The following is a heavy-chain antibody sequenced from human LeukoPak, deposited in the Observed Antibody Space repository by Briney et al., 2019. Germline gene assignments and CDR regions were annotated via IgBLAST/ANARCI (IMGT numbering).Heavy chain of an antibody. Sequence: GGSLRLSCAASGFTFSRHYMHWVRQAPGKGLVWVSRITTEGSSTIYTDSVKGRFTISRDNAKNTLYLQMSSLRAEDTAVYYWGSSEDGYIDYWGQGTLVTVSS. CDR3: GSSEDGYIDY. CDR2: ITTEGSST. D-gene: IGHD5-24*01. V-gene: IGHV3-74*01. J-gene: IGHJ4*02. CDR1: GFTFSRHY.